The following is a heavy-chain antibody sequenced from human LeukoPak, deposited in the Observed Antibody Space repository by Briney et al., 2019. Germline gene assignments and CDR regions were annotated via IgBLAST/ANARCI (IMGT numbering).Heavy chain of an antibody. CDR3: AKQDTSMDYFDY. V-gene: IGHV3-23*01. J-gene: IGHJ4*02. D-gene: IGHD5-18*01. CDR2: ISGSDGYT. CDR1: GFTFSSYA. Sequence: GGSLRLSCVASGFTFSSYALSWVRQAPGKGLDCVSVISGSDGYTYYADSVKGRFTISRDNSKNTLYLQMNSLRAEDTAIYYCAKQDTSMDYFDYWGRGTLVSVSS.